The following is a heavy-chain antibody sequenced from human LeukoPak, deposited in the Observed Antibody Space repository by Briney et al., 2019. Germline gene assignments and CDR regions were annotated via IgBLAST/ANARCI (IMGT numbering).Heavy chain of an antibody. CDR3: ARGPYCTNGVRYRGYAFDI. Sequence: ASVKVSCKASGYTFTGYYMHWVRQAPGQGLEWMGWINPNSGGTNYAQKFQGRVTMTRDTSISTAYMELSRLRSDDTAVYYCARGPYCTNGVRYRGYAFDIWGQGTMVTVSS. J-gene: IGHJ3*02. D-gene: IGHD2-8*01. CDR2: INPNSGGT. CDR1: GYTFTGYY. V-gene: IGHV1-2*02.